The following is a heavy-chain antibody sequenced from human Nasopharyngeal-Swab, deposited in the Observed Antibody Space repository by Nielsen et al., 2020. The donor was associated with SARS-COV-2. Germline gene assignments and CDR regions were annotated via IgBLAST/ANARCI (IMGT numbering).Heavy chain of an antibody. Sequence: LSCAVYGGSFSDSYWSWIRQHPGKGLEWIGEINHSGSTNYNPSLKSRVTISVDTSKNQFSLRLTSVTAADTAVYYCARGASWSLPFDYWGQGTLVTVSS. V-gene: IGHV4-34*01. D-gene: IGHD1-26*01. CDR2: INHSGST. CDR3: ARGASWSLPFDY. CDR1: GGSFSDSY. J-gene: IGHJ4*02.